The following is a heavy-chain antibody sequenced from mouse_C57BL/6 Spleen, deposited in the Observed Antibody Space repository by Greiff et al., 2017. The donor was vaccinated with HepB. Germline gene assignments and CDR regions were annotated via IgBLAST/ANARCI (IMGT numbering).Heavy chain of an antibody. CDR2: IRNKANGYTT. CDR3: ARYIGYGGYLDY. Sequence: EVQLVESGGGLVQPGGSLSLSCAASGFTFTDYYMSWVRQPPGKALEWLGFIRNKANGYTTEYSASVKGRFTISRDNSQSILYLQMNALRAEDSATYYCARYIGYGGYLDYWGQGTTLTVSS. CDR1: GFTFTDYY. D-gene: IGHD1-1*02. J-gene: IGHJ2*01. V-gene: IGHV7-3*01.